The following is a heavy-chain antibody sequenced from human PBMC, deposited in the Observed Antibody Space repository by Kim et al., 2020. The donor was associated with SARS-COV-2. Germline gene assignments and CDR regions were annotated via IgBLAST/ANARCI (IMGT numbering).Heavy chain of an antibody. CDR3: AKARLGRAVTGWGSELDS. V-gene: IGHV3-23*01. D-gene: IGHD2-21*01. Sequence: GGSLRLSCVASGFTMSYGMAWVRRAPGKGLEWVSAISGSGDTTYYADSVKGRFSISRENSKTTKIYLQMNNLRVEDTALYFCAKARLGRAVTGWGSELDSWGQGTLVTVSS. CDR2: ISGSGDTT. J-gene: IGHJ4*02. CDR1: GFTMSYG.